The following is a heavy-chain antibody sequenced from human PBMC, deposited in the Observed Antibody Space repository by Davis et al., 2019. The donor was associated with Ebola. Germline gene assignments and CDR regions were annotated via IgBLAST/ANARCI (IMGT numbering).Heavy chain of an antibody. CDR1: GGSISSYY. J-gene: IGHJ5*02. V-gene: IGHV4-59*01. CDR2: IYYSGST. CDR3: ARVSIWYSSSSKYNWFDP. Sequence: SETLSLTCTVSGGSISSYYWSWIRQPPGKGLEWIGYIYYSGSTNYNPSLKSRVTISVDTSKNQFSLKLSSVTAADTAVYYCARVSIWYSSSSKYNWFDPWGQGTLVTVSS. D-gene: IGHD6-6*01.